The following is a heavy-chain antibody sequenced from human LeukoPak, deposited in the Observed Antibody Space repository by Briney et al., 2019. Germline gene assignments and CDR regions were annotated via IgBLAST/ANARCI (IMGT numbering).Heavy chain of an antibody. D-gene: IGHD6-13*01. CDR2: MYSGGKT. CDR3: VREGYNNTWYRS. CDR1: GFTVSSNY. V-gene: IGHV3-53*01. J-gene: IGHJ5*02. Sequence: GGSLRLSCAASGFTVSSNYMSWVRQAPGKGLEWVSVMYSGGKTYYADSVKGRFTISRDNSKNTPHLQMNSLRAEDTAVYYCVREGYNNTWYRSWGQGTLVTVSS.